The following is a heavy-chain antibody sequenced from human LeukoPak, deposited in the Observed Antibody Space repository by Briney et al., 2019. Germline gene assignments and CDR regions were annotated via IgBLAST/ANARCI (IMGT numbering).Heavy chain of an antibody. Sequence: ASVKVSCKASGCTFTGYYMHWVRQAPGQGLEWMGWINPNSGGTNYAQKFQGRVTMTRDTSISTAYMELSRLRSDDTAVYYCARDSPDLIDYGGNSLGYWGQGTLVTVSS. V-gene: IGHV1-2*02. J-gene: IGHJ4*02. CDR3: ARDSPDLIDYGGNSLGY. CDR1: GCTFTGYY. D-gene: IGHD4-17*01. CDR2: INPNSGGT.